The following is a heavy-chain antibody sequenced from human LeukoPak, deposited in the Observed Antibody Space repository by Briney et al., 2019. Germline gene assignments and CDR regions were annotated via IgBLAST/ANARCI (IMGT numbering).Heavy chain of an antibody. V-gene: IGHV3-23*01. J-gene: IGHJ4*02. CDR2: ISGSGGST. CDR3: AKVADYDSSGSDY. D-gene: IGHD3-22*01. CDR1: GFTFSSYS. Sequence: GSLRLSCAASGFTFSSYSMNLVRQAPGKGLEWVSAISGSGGSTYYADSVKGRFTISRDNSKNTLYLQMNSLRAEDTAVYYCAKVADYDSSGSDYWGQGTLVTVSS.